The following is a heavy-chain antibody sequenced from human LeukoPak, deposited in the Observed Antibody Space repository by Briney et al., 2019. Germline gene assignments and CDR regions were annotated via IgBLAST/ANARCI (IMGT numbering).Heavy chain of an antibody. CDR2: ISYDGSNK. CDR1: GFTFSSYA. Sequence: GGSLRLPCAASGFTFSSYAMHWVRQAPGKGLEWVAVISYDGSNKYYADSVKGRFTISRDNSKNTLYLQMNSLRAEDTAVYYCAREAGGWHQEKYYFDYWGQGTLVTVSS. CDR3: AREAGGWHQEKYYFDY. D-gene: IGHD6-19*01. J-gene: IGHJ4*02. V-gene: IGHV3-30-3*01.